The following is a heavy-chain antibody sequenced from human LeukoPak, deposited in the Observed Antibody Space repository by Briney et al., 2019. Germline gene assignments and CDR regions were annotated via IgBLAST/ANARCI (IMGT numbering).Heavy chain of an antibody. Sequence: QAGGSLRLSCVASGFTFSNYWMHWVRQAPGKGLVWVSRITSDGTATTYADSVKGRFTVSRDNAKNSLYLQMNSLRVEDTAVYYCASSPRGVYWGQGTLVTVSS. CDR3: ASSPRGVY. V-gene: IGHV3-74*01. CDR1: GFTFSNYW. D-gene: IGHD3-10*01. J-gene: IGHJ4*02. CDR2: ITSDGTAT.